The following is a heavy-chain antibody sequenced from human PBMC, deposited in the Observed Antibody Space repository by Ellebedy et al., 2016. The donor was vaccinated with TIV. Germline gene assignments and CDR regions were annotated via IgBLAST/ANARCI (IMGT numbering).Heavy chain of an antibody. CDR3: ARVPSRSAARYYYYGMDV. Sequence: SETLSLTCTVSGGSISSYFWTWIRQPPGKGLEWIGYIYYSGSTNYNPSLKSRVTMSVDKSKNQFSLQLNSVTAADTAVYYCARVPSRSAARYYYYGMDVWGQGTTVTVSS. V-gene: IGHV4-59*01. CDR1: GGSISSYF. J-gene: IGHJ6*02. CDR2: IYYSGST. D-gene: IGHD2-15*01.